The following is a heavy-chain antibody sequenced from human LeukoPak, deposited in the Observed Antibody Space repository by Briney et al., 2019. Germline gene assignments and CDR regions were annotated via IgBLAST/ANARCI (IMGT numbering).Heavy chain of an antibody. J-gene: IGHJ4*02. V-gene: IGHV4-39*01. CDR1: GGSISSSTYY. CDR3: AANSADYNTLGSSYKV. CDR2: IFYSGST. Sequence: SKTQSLTCTVSGGSISSSTYYWGWIRQPPGKGLEWIASIFYSGSTYYNPSLRSRVSISLDTSKNQFSLKLSSVTAADTAVFYCAANSADYNTLGSSYKVWGQGTLVTVSS. D-gene: IGHD3-10*01.